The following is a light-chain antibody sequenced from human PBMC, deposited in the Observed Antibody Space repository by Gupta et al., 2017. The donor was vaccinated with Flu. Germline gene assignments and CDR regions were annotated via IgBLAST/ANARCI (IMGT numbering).Light chain of an antibody. CDR2: GNK. CDR1: TSNIGAGYD. V-gene: IGLV1-40*01. Sequence: QSVLAQPPSVSGAPGQRVTISCTGSTSNIGAGYDVHWYQQFRGTAPKLLIYGNKNRPSGVPDRFSASKSGTSASLAITGLQAEDEADYYCQSYDGSLSLSGWVFGGGTKVTVL. J-gene: IGLJ3*02. CDR3: QSYDGSLSLSGWV.